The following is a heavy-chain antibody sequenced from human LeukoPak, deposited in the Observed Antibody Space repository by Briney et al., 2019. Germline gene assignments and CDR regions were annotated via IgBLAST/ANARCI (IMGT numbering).Heavy chain of an antibody. CDR2: IRSRDGTV. CDR3: VRDHADAFDI. V-gene: IGHV3-48*01. Sequence: PGGSLRLSCAASGFTFSSYWMNWVRQAPGKGLEWISYIRSRDGTVSYADSVKGRFTISTDTAKSSLFLQMNGLSADDTAVYYCVRDHADAFDICGQGTMVTVSS. J-gene: IGHJ3*02. CDR1: GFTFSSYW.